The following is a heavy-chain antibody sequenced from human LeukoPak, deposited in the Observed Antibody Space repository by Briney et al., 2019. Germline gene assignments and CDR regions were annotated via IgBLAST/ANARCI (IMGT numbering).Heavy chain of an antibody. J-gene: IGHJ4*02. CDR1: GGTFSSYA. Sequence: ASVKVSCKASGGTFSSYAISWVRQAPGQGLEWMGWISAYNGNTNYAQKLQGRVTMTTDTSTSTAYMELRSLRSDDTAVYYCARIAYSSSWYLAYYFDYWGRGTLVTVSS. CDR3: ARIAYSSSWYLAYYFDY. CDR2: ISAYNGNT. D-gene: IGHD6-13*01. V-gene: IGHV1-18*01.